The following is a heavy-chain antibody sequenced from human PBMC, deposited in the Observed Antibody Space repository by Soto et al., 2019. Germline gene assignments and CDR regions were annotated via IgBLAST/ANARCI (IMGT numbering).Heavy chain of an antibody. CDR1: GVSISSHDW. Sequence: QVQLQESGPGLVKPLGTLSLTCAVSGVSISSHDWWTWVRQPPGKGLEWIGESHQSGYTHSNSSLESRVTISVDKSKNQFSRILTSLTVADTAVYYCATRDTSRFYWGQGTLVTVSS. CDR2: SHQSGYT. J-gene: IGHJ4*02. CDR3: ATRDTSRFY. V-gene: IGHV4-4*02. D-gene: IGHD5-18*01.